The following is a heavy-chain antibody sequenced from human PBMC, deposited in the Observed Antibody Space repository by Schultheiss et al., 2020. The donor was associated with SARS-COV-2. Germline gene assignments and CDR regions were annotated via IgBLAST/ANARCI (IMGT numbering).Heavy chain of an antibody. CDR3: TRGGHSSGWYRPPADY. J-gene: IGHJ4*02. D-gene: IGHD6-19*01. Sequence: GGSLRLSCTASGFTFGDYAMSWVRQAPGKGLEWVGFIRSKAYGGTTEYAASVKGRFTISRDDSKSIAYLQMNSLKTEDTAVYYCTRGGHSSGWYRPPADYWGQGTLVTVSS. CDR1: GFTFGDYA. V-gene: IGHV3-49*04. CDR2: IRSKAYGGTT.